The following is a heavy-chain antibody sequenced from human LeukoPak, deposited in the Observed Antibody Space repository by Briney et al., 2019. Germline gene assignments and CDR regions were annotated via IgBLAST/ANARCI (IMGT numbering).Heavy chain of an antibody. CDR1: GFTVSSIY. Sequence: GSLRLSCAVSGFTVSSIYMSWVRQAPGKGLEWVSFIYSDGNTYYGDSVKGRFTLSRDSSGNTLYLQMNSLTVDDTAVYYCAGDTHSSSWYDHWGQGTLVTVSS. V-gene: IGHV3-53*01. J-gene: IGHJ5*02. D-gene: IGHD6-19*01. CDR3: AGDTHSSSWYDH. CDR2: IYSDGNT.